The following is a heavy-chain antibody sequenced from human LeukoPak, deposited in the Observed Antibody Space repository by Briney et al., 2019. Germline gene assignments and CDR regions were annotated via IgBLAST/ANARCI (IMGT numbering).Heavy chain of an antibody. J-gene: IGHJ6*04. V-gene: IGHV3-20*04. CDR1: GFTFDDYG. Sequence: GGSLRLSCAASGFTFDDYGMSWVRQAPGKGLEWVSGINWNGGSTVYADSVKGRFTISRDNAKNSLYLQMNSLRAEDTAVYYCAELGITMIGGVWGKGTTVTISS. CDR2: INWNGGST. D-gene: IGHD3-10*02. CDR3: AELGITMIGGV.